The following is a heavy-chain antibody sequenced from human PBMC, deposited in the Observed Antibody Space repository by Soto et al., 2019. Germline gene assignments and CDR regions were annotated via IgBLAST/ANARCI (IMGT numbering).Heavy chain of an antibody. D-gene: IGHD5-12*01. CDR1: GYTFTSYY. V-gene: IGHV1-46*01. CDR3: ASALDGYRPDY. Sequence: QVQLVQSGAEVKKPGASVKVSCKASGYTFTSYYMHWVRQAPGQGLEWMGIINPSGGSTSYAQKFQGRVTMARDTSTSTVCMELSSLRSEDTAVYYCASALDGYRPDYWGQGTLVTVSS. J-gene: IGHJ4*02. CDR2: INPSGGST.